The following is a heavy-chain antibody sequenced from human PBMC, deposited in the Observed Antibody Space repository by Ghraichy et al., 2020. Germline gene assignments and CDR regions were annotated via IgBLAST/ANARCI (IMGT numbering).Heavy chain of an antibody. CDR1: GFTFNTYA. CDR2: VSGSGGIT. J-gene: IGHJ4*02. V-gene: IGHV3-23*01. CDR3: AKDRRYFDY. Sequence: GGSLRLSCAASGFTFNTYAMSWVRQAPGKGLEWVSVVSGSGGITYYADSVKGRFTISRDNSKYTVSLQMNSLRAEDTAVYYCAKDRRYFDYWGQGTLVTVSS.